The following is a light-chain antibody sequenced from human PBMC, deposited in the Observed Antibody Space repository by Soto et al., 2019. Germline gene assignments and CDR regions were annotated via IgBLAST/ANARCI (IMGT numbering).Light chain of an antibody. CDR2: DAS. CDR1: QSVSSY. V-gene: IGKV3-11*01. J-gene: IGKJ2*01. Sequence: EIVLTQSPATLSLSPGERATLSCRASQSVSSYLAWYQQKPGQAPRLLIYDASNRATDIPARFSGSGSGTDFTLTISSLEPGDFAVYYGQHRSNWSYTFGLGTVLVIK. CDR3: QHRSNWSYT.